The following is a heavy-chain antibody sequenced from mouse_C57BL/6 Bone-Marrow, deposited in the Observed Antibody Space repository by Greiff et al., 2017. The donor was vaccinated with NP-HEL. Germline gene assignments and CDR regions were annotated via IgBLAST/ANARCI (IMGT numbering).Heavy chain of an antibody. D-gene: IGHD2-3*01. CDR2: ISSGGSYT. Sequence: EVQRVESGGDLVKPGGSLKLSCAASGFTFSSYGMSWVRQTPDKRLEWVATISSGGSYTYYPDSVKGRFTISRDNAKNTLYLQMSSLKSEDTAMYYCARPLLLAMDYWGQGTSVTVSS. CDR1: GFTFSSYG. V-gene: IGHV5-6*01. CDR3: ARPLLLAMDY. J-gene: IGHJ4*01.